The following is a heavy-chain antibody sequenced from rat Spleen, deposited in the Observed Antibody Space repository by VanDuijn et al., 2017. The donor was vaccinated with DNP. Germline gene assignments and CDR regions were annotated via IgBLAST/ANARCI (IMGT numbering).Heavy chain of an antibody. CDR1: GFTFSDYY. D-gene: IGHD2-7*01. CDR3: ARHYLDTYVMDA. Sequence: EVQLVESGGGLVQPGGSLKLSCAASGFTFSDYYMAWVRQAPKKGLEWVATISYDGSSTYYRDSVKGRFTISRDNAKSTLYLQMDSLRSEDTATYYCARHYLDTYVMDAWGQGASVTVSS. J-gene: IGHJ4*01. CDR2: ISYDGSST. V-gene: IGHV5-7*01.